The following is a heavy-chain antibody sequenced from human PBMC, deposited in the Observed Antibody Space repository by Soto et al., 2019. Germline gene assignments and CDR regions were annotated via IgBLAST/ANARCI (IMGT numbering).Heavy chain of an antibody. CDR1: GFTFSSYW. J-gene: IGHJ4*02. CDR3: ARDAAASGYDFSDY. Sequence: GGSLRLSCAASGFTFSSYWMSWVRQAPGKGLEWVANIKQDGSEKYYVDSVKGRFTISRDNAKNSLYLQMNSLRAEDTAVYYCARDAAASGYDFSDYWGQGALVTVSS. D-gene: IGHD5-12*01. V-gene: IGHV3-7*05. CDR2: IKQDGSEK.